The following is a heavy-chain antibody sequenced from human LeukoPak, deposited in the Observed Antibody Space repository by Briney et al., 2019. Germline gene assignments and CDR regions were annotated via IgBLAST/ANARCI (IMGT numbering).Heavy chain of an antibody. J-gene: IGHJ4*02. CDR1: GGSISSSNSY. D-gene: IGHD5-18*01. V-gene: IGHV4-39*07. CDR3: ARDFNTAMVDFDY. CDR2: IHYSGSA. Sequence: TSETLSLTCSVSGGSISSSNSYWGWIRQPPGRGLECIGSIHYSGSAYYNPSLNSRVTISVDTSKNQFSLKLTSVTAADTAVYYCARDFNTAMVDFDYWGQGTLVTVSS.